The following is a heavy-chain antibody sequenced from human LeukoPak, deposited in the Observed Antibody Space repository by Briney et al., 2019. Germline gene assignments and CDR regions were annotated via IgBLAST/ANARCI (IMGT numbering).Heavy chain of an antibody. J-gene: IGHJ4*02. V-gene: IGHV4-61*02. CDR1: GGSISSGSYY. Sequence: PSETLSLTCTVSGGSISSGSYYWSWIRQPAGKGLEWIGRIYTSGSTNYNPSLKSRVTISVDTSKNQFSLKLSSVTAADTAVYYCARDSVGAPLFWGQGTLVTVSS. CDR3: ARDSVGAPLF. CDR2: IYTSGST. D-gene: IGHD1-26*01.